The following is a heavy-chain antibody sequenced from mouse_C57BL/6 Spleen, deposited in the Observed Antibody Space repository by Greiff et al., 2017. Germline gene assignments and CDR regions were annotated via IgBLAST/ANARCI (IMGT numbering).Heavy chain of an antibody. Sequence: EVQGVESGGDLVKPGGSLKLSCAASGFTFSSYGMSWVRQTPDKRLEWVATISSGGSYTYYPDSVKGRFTISRDNAKNTLYLQMSSLKAEDTAMYYCARPPYGNLNFAWVAYWGQGTLVTVSA. CDR2: ISSGGSYT. CDR3: ARPPYGNLNFAWVAY. CDR1: GFTFSSYG. V-gene: IGHV5-6*01. J-gene: IGHJ3*01. D-gene: IGHD2-1*01.